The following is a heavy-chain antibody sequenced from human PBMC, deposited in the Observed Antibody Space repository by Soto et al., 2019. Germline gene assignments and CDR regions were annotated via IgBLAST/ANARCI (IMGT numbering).Heavy chain of an antibody. CDR1: GFTFSRHS. J-gene: IGHJ4*02. D-gene: IGHD6-19*01. CDR3: ARDGYSSGFDY. Sequence: EVQLVESGGGLVEPGGSLRLSCAAAGFTFSRHSLYWVRQAPGKRLEWVSSVGTTNTYIYYADSVKGRFTISRDNAKNSLYLQMDSLRAEDTAVYYCARDGYSSGFDYWGQGTLVTASS. V-gene: IGHV3-21*01. CDR2: VGTTNTYI.